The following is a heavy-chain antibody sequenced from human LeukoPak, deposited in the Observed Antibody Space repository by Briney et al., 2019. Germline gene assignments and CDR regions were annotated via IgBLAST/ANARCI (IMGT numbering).Heavy chain of an antibody. CDR3: ARQGPKRSGYYPSYYFDY. CDR2: IYYSGST. CDR1: GGSISSSSYY. J-gene: IGHJ4*02. V-gene: IGHV4-39*01. D-gene: IGHD3-3*01. Sequence: SETLSLTCTVSGGSISSSSYYWGWIRQPPGKGLEWIGSIYYSGSTYYNPSLKSRVTISVDTSKNQFSLKLSPVTAADTAVYYCARQGPKRSGYYPSYYFDYWGQGTLVTVSS.